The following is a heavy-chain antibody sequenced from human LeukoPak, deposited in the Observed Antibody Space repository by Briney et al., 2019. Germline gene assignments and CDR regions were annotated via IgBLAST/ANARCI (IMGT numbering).Heavy chain of an antibody. CDR2: IYYSGST. V-gene: IGHV4-59*01. J-gene: IGHJ4*02. CDR3: ARGVGVVTPFDY. D-gene: IGHD2-21*02. CDR1: GGSISSYY. Sequence: SETLSLTCTVSGGSISSYYWSWIRQPPGKGLEWIGYIYYSGSTNYNPSLKSRVTISVDTSKNQFSLRLRSVTAADTAVYYCARGVGVVTPFDYWGQGTLVTVSS.